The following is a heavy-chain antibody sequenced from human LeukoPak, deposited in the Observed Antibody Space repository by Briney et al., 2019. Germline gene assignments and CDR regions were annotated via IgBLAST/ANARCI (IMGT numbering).Heavy chain of an antibody. CDR1: GFTFSSYE. J-gene: IGHJ4*02. V-gene: IGHV3-66*01. CDR2: IYSGGST. CDR3: ASTDCTNGVCCYFDY. D-gene: IGHD2-8*01. Sequence: GGSLRLSCAASGFTFSSYEMNWVRQAPGKGLEWVSVIYSGGSTYYADSVKGRFTISRDNSKNTLYLQMNSLRAEDTAVYYCASTDCTNGVCCYFDYWGQGTLVTVSS.